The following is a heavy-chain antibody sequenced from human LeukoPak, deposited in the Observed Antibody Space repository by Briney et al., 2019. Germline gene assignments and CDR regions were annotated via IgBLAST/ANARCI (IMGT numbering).Heavy chain of an antibody. D-gene: IGHD2-2*01. CDR1: GYTFTGYY. Sequence: ASVKVSCKASGYTFTGYYMHWVRQAPGQGLEWMGIINPSGGSTSYAQKFQGRVTMTRDMSTSTVYMELSSLRSEDTAVYYCARRYCSSTSCLNYFDYWGQGTLVTVSS. CDR3: ARRYCSSTSCLNYFDY. V-gene: IGHV1-46*01. J-gene: IGHJ4*02. CDR2: INPSGGST.